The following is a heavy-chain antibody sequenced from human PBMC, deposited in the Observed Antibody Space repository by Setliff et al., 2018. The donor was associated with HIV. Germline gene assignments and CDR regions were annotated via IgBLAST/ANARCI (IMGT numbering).Heavy chain of an antibody. Sequence: SETMSLTCAVYGWSFSGFYWSWIRHHPGKGLEWIGEIIPSGSTNYNPSLKSRVTISLDTSKSQFSLKLTSVTAADTALYYCASGRGAKGGYEYFGSWGQGTLVTVSS. CDR2: IIPSGST. CDR3: ASGRGAKGGYEYFGS. V-gene: IGHV4-34*12. D-gene: IGHD5-12*01. J-gene: IGHJ4*02. CDR1: GWSFSGFY.